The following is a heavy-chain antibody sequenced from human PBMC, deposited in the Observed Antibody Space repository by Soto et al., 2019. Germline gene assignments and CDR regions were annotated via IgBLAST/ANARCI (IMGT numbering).Heavy chain of an antibody. Sequence: EASVKVSCKASGYTFTSYDINWVRQAPGQGLEWMGWISGFNADTKYAEKFQGRITVTRDTLTTTVYMELRSLRSDDTAVYYCTRQGGDYWGQGTPVTVSS. CDR1: GYTFTSYD. V-gene: IGHV1-18*01. J-gene: IGHJ4*02. CDR3: TRQGGDY. CDR2: ISGFNADT. D-gene: IGHD2-15*01.